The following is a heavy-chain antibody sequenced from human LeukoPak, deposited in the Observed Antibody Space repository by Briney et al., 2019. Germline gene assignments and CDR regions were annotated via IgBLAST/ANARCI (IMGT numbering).Heavy chain of an antibody. V-gene: IGHV1-69*04. CDR2: IIPILGIA. Sequence: GASVKVSCKASGGTFSSYAISWVRQAPGQGLEWMGRIIPILGIANYAQKFQGRVTITADKSTSTAYMELSSLRSEDTAVYYCARGMAYDSAYYYGMDVWGQGTTVTVSS. CDR1: GGTFSSYA. J-gene: IGHJ6*02. D-gene: IGHD3-22*01. CDR3: ARGMAYDSAYYYGMDV.